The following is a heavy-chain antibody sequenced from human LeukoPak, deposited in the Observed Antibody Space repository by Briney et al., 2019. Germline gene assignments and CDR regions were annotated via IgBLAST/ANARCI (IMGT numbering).Heavy chain of an antibody. V-gene: IGHV3-7*01. J-gene: IGHJ4*02. Sequence: PGGSLRLSCAASGFIFTDSWMSWVRQAPGKGLEWVANIRHDGSQTYYLDSVKGRFTISRDNAKSEVYLEMNNLRGADTAVYYCATGANLFQFWGQGTLVTVSS. CDR2: IRHDGSQT. CDR1: GFIFTDSW. D-gene: IGHD1-14*01. CDR3: ATGANLFQF.